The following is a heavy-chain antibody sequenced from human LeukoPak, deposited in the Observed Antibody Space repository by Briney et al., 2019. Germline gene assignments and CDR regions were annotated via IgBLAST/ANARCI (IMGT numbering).Heavy chain of an antibody. V-gene: IGHV1-2*02. D-gene: IGHD3-9*01. CDR1: GYTFTGYY. CDR3: AREISTAYYDILTGYEQARGWFDP. J-gene: IGHJ5*02. CDR2: INPNSGGT. Sequence: GASVKVSCKASGYTFTGYYMHWVRQAPGQGLERMEWINPNSGGTNYAQKFQGRVTMTRDTSISTAYMELSRLRSDDTAVYYCAREISTAYYDILTGYEQARGWFDPWGQGTLVTVSS.